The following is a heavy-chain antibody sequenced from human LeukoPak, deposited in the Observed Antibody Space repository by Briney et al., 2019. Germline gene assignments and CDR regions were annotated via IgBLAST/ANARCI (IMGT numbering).Heavy chain of an antibody. CDR1: GFTFSSYS. CDR3: AKGHYYNILTGYSVRRGLDY. Sequence: GGSLRLSCAVSGFTFSSYSMNWVRQAPGKGLEWVSYISSSSSTVKYADSVKGRFTISRDNSKNTLCLQVNSLRAEDTAVYYCAKGHYYNILTGYSVRRGLDYWGQGTLVTVSS. D-gene: IGHD3-9*01. V-gene: IGHV3-48*01. CDR2: ISSSSSTV. J-gene: IGHJ4*02.